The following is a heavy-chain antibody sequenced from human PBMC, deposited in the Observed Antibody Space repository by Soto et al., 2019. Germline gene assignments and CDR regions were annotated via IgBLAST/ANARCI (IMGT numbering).Heavy chain of an antibody. CDR1: GFTFSSYS. J-gene: IGHJ6*03. V-gene: IGHV3-21*01. D-gene: IGHD4-17*01. CDR2: ISSSSSYI. Sequence: GGSLRLSCAASGFTFSSYSMNWVRQAPGKGLEWVSSISSSSSYIYYADSVKGRFTISRDNAKNSLYLQMNSLRAEDTAVYYWARVSIRDYGAFYYYYYYMDVWGKGTTVTVSS. CDR3: ARVSIRDYGAFYYYYYYMDV.